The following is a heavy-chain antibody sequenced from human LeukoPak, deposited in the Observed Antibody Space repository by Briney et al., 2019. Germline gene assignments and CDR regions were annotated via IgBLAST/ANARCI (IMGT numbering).Heavy chain of an antibody. CDR2: ISGSGGST. CDR1: GFTFSSYA. V-gene: IGHV3-23*01. D-gene: IGHD2-21*01. J-gene: IGHJ3*02. Sequence: GGSLRLSCAASGFTFSSYAMSWVRQAPGKGLEWVSAISGSGGSTYYADSVKGRFTISRDNSKNTLYLQMNSLRAEDTALYYCARDMVVINNAFDIWGQGTMVTVSS. CDR3: ARDMVVINNAFDI.